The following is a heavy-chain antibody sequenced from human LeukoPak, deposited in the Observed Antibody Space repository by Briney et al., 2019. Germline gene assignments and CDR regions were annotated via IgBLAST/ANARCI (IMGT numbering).Heavy chain of an antibody. CDR1: GFTFSSYA. V-gene: IGHV3-23*01. CDR3: ARVGYGRQQLGNSDYYYYYMDV. CDR2: ISGSGGST. Sequence: GGSLRLSCAASGFTFSSYAMNWVRQAPGKGLEWVSAISGSGGSTYYADSVKGRFTISRDNAKNSLYLQMNSLRAEDTALYYCARVGYGRQQLGNSDYYYYYMDVRGKGTTVTVSS. J-gene: IGHJ6*03. D-gene: IGHD6-13*01.